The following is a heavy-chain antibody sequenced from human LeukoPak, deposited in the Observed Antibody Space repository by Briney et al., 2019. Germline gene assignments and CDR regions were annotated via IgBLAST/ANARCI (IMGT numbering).Heavy chain of an antibody. CDR3: AKGSTSPDY. Sequence: GGSLRLSCAASGFTVSSNYMSWVRQAPEKGLDWVSAIGSSGVNRYYADSVRGRFTISRDNSKNTLYLQMNSLRAEDTAVYFCAKGSTSPDYWGQGTLVTVSS. V-gene: IGHV3-23*01. CDR2: IGSSGVNR. CDR1: GFTVSSNY. J-gene: IGHJ4*02. D-gene: IGHD2/OR15-2a*01.